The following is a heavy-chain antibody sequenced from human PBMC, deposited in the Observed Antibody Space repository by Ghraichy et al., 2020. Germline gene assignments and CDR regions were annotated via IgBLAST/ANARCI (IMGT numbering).Heavy chain of an antibody. CDR2: IYYSGST. J-gene: IGHJ4*02. Sequence: GSLSLTCTVSGGSISSSSYYWGWIRQPPGKGLEWIGSIYYSGSTYYNPSLKSRVTISVDTSKNQFSLKLSSVTAADTAVYYCARQYYYDSSGLEFDYWGQGTLVTVSS. CDR1: GGSISSSSYY. CDR3: ARQYYYDSSGLEFDY. V-gene: IGHV4-39*01. D-gene: IGHD3-22*01.